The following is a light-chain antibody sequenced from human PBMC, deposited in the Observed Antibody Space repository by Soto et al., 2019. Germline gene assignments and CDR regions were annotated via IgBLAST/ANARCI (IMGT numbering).Light chain of an antibody. CDR1: QSLRSGD. CDR3: QRYDSFRT. J-gene: IGKJ1*01. CDR2: GVS. Sequence: EIVMTQSPATLSVSPGGRATLSCRASQSLRSGDLAWYQQIPGQAPRLLIYGVSDRATGIPDRFSGSGSGTDFTLTITRLEPEDFTMYYCQRYDSFRTFGQGTKVDIK. V-gene: IGKV3-20*01.